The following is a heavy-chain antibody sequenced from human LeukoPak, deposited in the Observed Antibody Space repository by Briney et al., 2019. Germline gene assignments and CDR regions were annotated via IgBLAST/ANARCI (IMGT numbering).Heavy chain of an antibody. CDR3: ARGTSRNIVVVPAATPYFDY. J-gene: IGHJ4*02. CDR2: IYYSGST. CDR1: GGPISSSSYY. D-gene: IGHD2-2*01. V-gene: IGHV4-39*07. Sequence: SETLSLTCTVSGGPISSSSYYWGWIRQPPGKGLEWIGSIYYSGSTYYNPSLKSRVTISVDTSKNQFSLKLSSVTAADTAVYYCARGTSRNIVVVPAATPYFDYWGQGTLVTVSS.